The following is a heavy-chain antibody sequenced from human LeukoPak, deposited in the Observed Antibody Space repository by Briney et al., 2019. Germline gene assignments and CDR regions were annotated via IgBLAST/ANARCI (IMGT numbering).Heavy chain of an antibody. D-gene: IGHD3-9*01. CDR1: GLTFSEPW. Sequence: PGGSLRLSCAASGLTFSEPWMNWVRQAPGKGLEWVGRIKSKTDGGTTDYAAPVKGRFTISRDDSKTTLYLQMNSLRAEDTAVYYCATSDTLTGYYMGVMFYWGQGTLVTVSS. CDR2: IKSKTDGGTT. V-gene: IGHV3-15*01. J-gene: IGHJ4*02. CDR3: ATSDTLTGYYMGVMFY.